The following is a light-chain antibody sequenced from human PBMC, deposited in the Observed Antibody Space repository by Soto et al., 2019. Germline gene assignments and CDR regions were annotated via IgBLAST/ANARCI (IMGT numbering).Light chain of an antibody. J-gene: IGKJ1*01. CDR3: QQYGSSPLGT. Sequence: EIVLTQSPGTLSLSPGERATLSCRASQSVSSSYLAWYQQKPGQAPRLLIYGASSRATGIPDRFSGSGSGTDFTLTISRLEPEDSAVYYCQQYGSSPLGTFGQGTKVDI. CDR1: QSVSSSY. CDR2: GAS. V-gene: IGKV3-20*01.